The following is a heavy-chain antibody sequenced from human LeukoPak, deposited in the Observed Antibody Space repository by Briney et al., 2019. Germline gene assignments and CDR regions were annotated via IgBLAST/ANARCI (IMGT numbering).Heavy chain of an antibody. CDR2: ISYDGSNK. Sequence: AGGSLRLSCAASGFTFSSYGMHWVRQAPGKGLEWVAVISYDGSNKYYADSVKGRFTISRDNSKNTLYLQMNSLRAEDTAVYYCAKIRPNRDYDRRNWFDPWGQGTLVTVSS. J-gene: IGHJ5*02. CDR3: AKIRPNRDYDRRNWFDP. CDR1: GFTFSSYG. D-gene: IGHD3-9*01. V-gene: IGHV3-30*18.